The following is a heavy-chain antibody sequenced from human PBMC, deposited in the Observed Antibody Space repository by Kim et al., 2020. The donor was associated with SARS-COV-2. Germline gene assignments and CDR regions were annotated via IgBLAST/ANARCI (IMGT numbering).Heavy chain of an antibody. Sequence: SQTLSLTCAISGDSVSSNSAAWNWIRQSPSRGLEWLGRTYYRSKWYNDYAVSVKSRITINPDTSKNQFSLQLNSVTPEDTAVYYCARDRTTVTTRRGYNWFDPWGQGTLVTVSS. CDR3: ARDRTTVTTRRGYNWFDP. V-gene: IGHV6-1*01. J-gene: IGHJ5*02. CDR1: GDSVSSNSAA. CDR2: TYYRSKWYN. D-gene: IGHD4-17*01.